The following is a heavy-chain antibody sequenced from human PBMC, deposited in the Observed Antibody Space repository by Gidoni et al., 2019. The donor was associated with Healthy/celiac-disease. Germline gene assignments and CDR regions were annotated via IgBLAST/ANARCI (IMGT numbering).Heavy chain of an antibody. CDR3: ARWDSSAWYWFFDL. V-gene: IGHV3-53*01. D-gene: IGHD6-19*01. CDR2: IYSAGNT. Sequence: EVQLVESGGDFIQPGGSLRLSCAASGFTVSSNYMSWVRQAPGKGLEWVSIIYSAGNTYYADSVKGRFTISRDNSKNTLYLQMNSLRAEDTAVYYCARWDSSAWYWFFDLWGRGTLVTVSS. CDR1: GFTVSSNY. J-gene: IGHJ2*01.